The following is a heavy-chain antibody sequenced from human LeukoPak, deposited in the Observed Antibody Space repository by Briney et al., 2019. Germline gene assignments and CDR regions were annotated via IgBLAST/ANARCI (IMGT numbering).Heavy chain of an antibody. CDR3: AKEHGVWPLNWFAP. Sequence: PGGSLRLSCAASGFTFSNSAISWVRQAPGKGLEWLSAINNWDNKAYYADSVSGRFTVSRDRSKNTVYLQMNSLKAEDTAIYYCAKEHGVWPLNWFAPWGQGTLVTVSS. J-gene: IGHJ5*02. V-gene: IGHV3-23*01. D-gene: IGHD2-8*01. CDR2: INNWDNKA. CDR1: GFTFSNSA.